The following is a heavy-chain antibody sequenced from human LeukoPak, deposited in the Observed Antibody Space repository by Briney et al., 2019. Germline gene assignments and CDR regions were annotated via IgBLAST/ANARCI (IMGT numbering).Heavy chain of an antibody. CDR3: AREPLGYCSSTSCYRDYYYYMDV. Sequence: PSQTLSLTCTVSGGSISSGSYYWSWIRQPAGKGREWIGRIYTSGSTNYNPSLKSRVTISVDTSKNHFSLKLSSVTAADTAVYYCAREPLGYCSSTSCYRDYYYYMDVGGKGTTVTVS. J-gene: IGHJ6*03. D-gene: IGHD2-2*02. CDR2: IYTSGST. CDR1: GGSISSGSYY. V-gene: IGHV4-61*02.